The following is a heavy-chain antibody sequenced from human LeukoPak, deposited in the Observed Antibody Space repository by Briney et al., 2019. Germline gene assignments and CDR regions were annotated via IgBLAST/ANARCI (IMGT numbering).Heavy chain of an antibody. CDR2: IWSDASNT. Sequence: GGSLRLSCAASGFIFSAYGMHWVRQAPGKGLEWVAVIWSDASNTYYVDSVKGRFTISRDNSKNTLYLQMNSLRAEDTAVYYCARTYNIRYFDTWGQGNLVTVAS. D-gene: IGHD3-9*01. CDR3: ARTYNIRYFDT. J-gene: IGHJ4*02. CDR1: GFIFSAYG. V-gene: IGHV3-33*01.